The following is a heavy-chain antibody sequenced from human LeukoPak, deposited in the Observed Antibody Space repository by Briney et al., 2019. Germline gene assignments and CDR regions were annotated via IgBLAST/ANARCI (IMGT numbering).Heavy chain of an antibody. Sequence: PSETLSLTCAVYGGSFSGYYWIWIRQPPGKGLEWIGEINHSGSTNYNPSLKSPVTISVDTSKNQFSLKLSSVTAADTAVYYCARGKWFDPWGQGTLVTVSS. CDR1: GGSFSGYY. J-gene: IGHJ5*02. CDR3: ARGKWFDP. CDR2: INHSGST. V-gene: IGHV4-34*01.